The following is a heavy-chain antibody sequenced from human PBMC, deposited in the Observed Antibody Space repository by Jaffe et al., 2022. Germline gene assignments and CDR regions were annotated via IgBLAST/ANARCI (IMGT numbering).Heavy chain of an antibody. CDR2: IYYSGST. CDR3: ARTPCSGGSCYLSGWFDP. CDR1: GGSVSSGSYY. V-gene: IGHV4-61*01. D-gene: IGHD2-15*01. Sequence: QVQLQESGPGLVKPSETLSLTCTVSGGSVSSGSYYWSWIRQPPGKGLEWIGYIYYSGSTNYNPSLKSRVTISVDTSKNQFSLKLSSVTAADTAVYYCARTPCSGGSCYLSGWFDPWGQGTLVTVSS. J-gene: IGHJ5*02.